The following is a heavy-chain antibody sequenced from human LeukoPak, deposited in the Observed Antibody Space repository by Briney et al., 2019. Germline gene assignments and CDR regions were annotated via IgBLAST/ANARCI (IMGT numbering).Heavy chain of an antibody. J-gene: IGHJ4*02. CDR2: ISGSDDTT. V-gene: IGHV3-23*01. CDR3: AKVLDNTSWNSGY. Sequence: GGSLRLSCAASGFTFSTYDMSWVRQAPGKGLEWVSGISGSDDTTYYVDSVKGRFTISRDNSKNTLYLQMNSLRAEDTAVYYCAKVLDNTSWNSGYWGQGTLVTVSS. D-gene: IGHD3-10*01. CDR1: GFTFSTYD.